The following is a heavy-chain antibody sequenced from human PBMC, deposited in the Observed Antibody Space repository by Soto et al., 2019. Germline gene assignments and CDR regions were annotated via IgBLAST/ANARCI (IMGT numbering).Heavy chain of an antibody. Sequence: VSVKVSCKASGYTFTSYDINWVRDATGQGLEWMGWMNPNSGNTGYAQKFQGRVTMTRNTSISTAYMELSSLRSEDTAVYYCHTAMVRGYYYYGMDVWGQGTTVTVSS. V-gene: IGHV1-8*01. CDR1: GYTFTSYD. CDR3: HTAMVRGYYYYGMDV. J-gene: IGHJ6*02. D-gene: IGHD5-18*01. CDR2: MNPNSGNT.